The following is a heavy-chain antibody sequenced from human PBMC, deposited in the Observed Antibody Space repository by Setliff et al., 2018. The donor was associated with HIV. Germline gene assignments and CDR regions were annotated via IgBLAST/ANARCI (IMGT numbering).Heavy chain of an antibody. J-gene: IGHJ3*02. CDR1: GFTFSSYG. V-gene: IGHV3-30*18. CDR3: AKDLDIVVVPAAPDAFDI. D-gene: IGHD2-2*03. CDR2: ISYDGTNK. Sequence: PGGSLRLSCAASGFTFSSYGMHWVRQAPGKGLEWVAVISYDGTNKYYADSVKGRFTISRDNSKNTVYLQMNSLRAEDTAVYYCAKDLDIVVVPAAPDAFDIWGQGTMVTVSS.